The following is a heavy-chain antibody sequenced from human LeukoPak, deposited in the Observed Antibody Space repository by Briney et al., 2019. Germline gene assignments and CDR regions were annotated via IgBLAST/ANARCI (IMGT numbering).Heavy chain of an antibody. J-gene: IGHJ6*02. V-gene: IGHV1-46*01. CDR1: GFNFISYY. Sequence: ASVKVSCKASGFNFISYYMHWVRQAPGQGLEWMGIINPSGGSTSYAQKFQDRVTMTRDTSTSTVYMELSSLKSEDTAVYYCAREDVVLVDAVRYYYYGMDVWGQGTTVTVSS. CDR3: AREDVVLVDAVRYYYYGMDV. CDR2: INPSGGST. D-gene: IGHD2-8*01.